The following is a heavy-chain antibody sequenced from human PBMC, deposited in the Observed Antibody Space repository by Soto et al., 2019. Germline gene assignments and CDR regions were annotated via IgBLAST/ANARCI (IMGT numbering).Heavy chain of an antibody. CDR3: AREDCSSTSCYPYGMDV. V-gene: IGHV3-33*01. J-gene: IGHJ6*02. Sequence: LRLSCAASGFTFSSYGMHWVRQAPGKGLEWVAVIWYDGSNKYYADSVKGRFTVSRDNSKNTLYLQMNSLRAEDTAVYYCAREDCSSTSCYPYGMDVWGQGTTVTVSS. D-gene: IGHD2-2*01. CDR1: GFTFSSYG. CDR2: IWYDGSNK.